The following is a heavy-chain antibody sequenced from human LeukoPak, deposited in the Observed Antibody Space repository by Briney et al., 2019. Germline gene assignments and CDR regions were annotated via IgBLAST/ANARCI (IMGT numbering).Heavy chain of an antibody. CDR2: INHSGST. J-gene: IGHJ3*02. CDR1: GGSFSGYY. Sequence: TPSETLSLTCAVYGGSFSGYYWSWIRQPPGKGLEWIGEINHSGSTNYNPSLKSRVTISVDTSKNQFSLKLSSVTAADTAVYYCASFGPQQDSSGYPDAFDIWGQGTMVTVSS. V-gene: IGHV4-34*01. D-gene: IGHD3-22*01. CDR3: ASFGPQQDSSGYPDAFDI.